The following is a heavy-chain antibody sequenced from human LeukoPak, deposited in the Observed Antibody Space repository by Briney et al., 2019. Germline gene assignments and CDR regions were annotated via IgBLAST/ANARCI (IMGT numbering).Heavy chain of an antibody. CDR2: INPNSGGT. D-gene: IGHD3-10*01. Sequence: ASVKVSCKASGYTFTGNYINWVRQAPGQGLEWMGWINPNSGGTNYAQKFQDWVTMTRDTCISTAYMELNRLTSDDTAVYYCARGSSIDGAIDYWGQGTLVTVSS. J-gene: IGHJ4*02. CDR1: GYTFTGNY. V-gene: IGHV1-2*04. CDR3: ARGSSIDGAIDY.